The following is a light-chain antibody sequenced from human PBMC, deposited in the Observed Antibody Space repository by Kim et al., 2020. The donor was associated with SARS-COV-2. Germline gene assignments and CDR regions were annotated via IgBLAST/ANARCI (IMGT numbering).Light chain of an antibody. CDR1: SLRSQF. CDR2: GRN. Sequence: SSELTQDPAVSVALGQTVTMTCQGDSLRSQFANWYQQSPGQSPVLVLHGRNSRPSGIPDRFSGSRSGDTASLTITGAQAEGEADYYCTSRDRSGYHAIFG. V-gene: IGLV3-19*01. CDR3: TSRDRSGYHAI. J-gene: IGLJ2*01.